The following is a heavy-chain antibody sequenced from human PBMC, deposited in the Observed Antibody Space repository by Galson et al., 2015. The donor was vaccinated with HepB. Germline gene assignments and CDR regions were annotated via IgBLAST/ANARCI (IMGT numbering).Heavy chain of an antibody. Sequence: SLRLSCATSGFTFTTYWMAWVRQAPGKGLEWVANINQDGSEKFYVGSVNGRFTISRDNAKNSMYLQMNSLRVEDTAVYYCARDLSSGWSLGYWGQGTLVTVSS. CDR3: ARDLSSGWSLGY. J-gene: IGHJ4*02. CDR1: GFTFTTYW. V-gene: IGHV3-7*03. CDR2: INQDGSEK. D-gene: IGHD6-19*01.